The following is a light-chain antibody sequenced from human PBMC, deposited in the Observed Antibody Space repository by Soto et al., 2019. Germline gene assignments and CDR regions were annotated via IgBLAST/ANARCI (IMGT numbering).Light chain of an antibody. CDR1: QRIGTW. Sequence: DIQMSQSPSTLSASVGDRVTLTCRASQRIGTWLAWYQQKPGKAPKLLIYKASSLEGGVPSRFRGSGSGTEFTLTISSLQPDDFATYYCQQYSTYSRTFGQGTKVET. J-gene: IGKJ2*02. V-gene: IGKV1-5*03. CDR2: KAS. CDR3: QQYSTYSRT.